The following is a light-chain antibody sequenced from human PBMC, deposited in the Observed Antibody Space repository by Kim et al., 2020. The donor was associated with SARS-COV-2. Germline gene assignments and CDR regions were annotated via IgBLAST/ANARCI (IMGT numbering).Light chain of an antibody. Sequence: DIVMTQSPDSLAVSLGERATINCKSSQSVLYSSNNKNYLAWYQQKPGQPPKLLIYWASTRESGVPGRFSGSGSGTDFTLTISSLQAEDVALYYCQQYYSTPPTFGGGTKLEIK. CDR1: QSVLYSSNNKNY. CDR2: WAS. V-gene: IGKV4-1*01. J-gene: IGKJ4*01. CDR3: QQYYSTPPT.